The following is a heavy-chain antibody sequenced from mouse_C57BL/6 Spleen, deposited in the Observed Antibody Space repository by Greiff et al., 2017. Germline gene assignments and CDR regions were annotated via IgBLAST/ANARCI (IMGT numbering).Heavy chain of an antibody. V-gene: IGHV1-72*01. J-gene: IGHJ4*01. Sequence: QVHVKQPGAELVKPGASVKLSCKASGYTFTSYWMHWVKQRPGRGLEWIGRIDPNSGGTKYNEKFKSKATLTVDKPSSTAYMQLSSLTSEDSAVYYCARPPIYYYGSSYDYYAMDYWGQGTSVTVSS. CDR2: IDPNSGGT. CDR1: GYTFTSYW. CDR3: ARPPIYYYGSSYDYYAMDY. D-gene: IGHD1-1*01.